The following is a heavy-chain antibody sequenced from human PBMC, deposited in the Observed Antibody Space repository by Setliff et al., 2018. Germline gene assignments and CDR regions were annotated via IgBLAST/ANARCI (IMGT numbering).Heavy chain of an antibody. J-gene: IGHJ4*02. V-gene: IGHV1-46*01. CDR2: IDPSADYT. Sequence: ASVKVSCKASGGTFTGYYLHWVRQAPGQGLEWMGIIDPSADYTNYAQKFQGRVTMTKDTSTTTVYLELSSLRSEDTALYYCARAPLESGYYYGQGHYFDNWGQGTLVTVSS. CDR1: GGTFTGYY. CDR3: ARAPLESGYYYGQGHYFDN. D-gene: IGHD5-18*01.